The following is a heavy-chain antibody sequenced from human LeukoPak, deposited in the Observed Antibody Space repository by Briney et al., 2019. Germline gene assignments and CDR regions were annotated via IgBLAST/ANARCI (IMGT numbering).Heavy chain of an antibody. Sequence: PSETLSLTCTVSGGSISSSSYYWGWIRQPPGKGLEWIGSIYYSGSTYYNPSLKSRVTISVDTSKNQFSLKLSSVTAAGTAVYYCARVTGFSDYWGQGTLVTVSS. J-gene: IGHJ4*02. CDR3: ARVTGFSDY. V-gene: IGHV4-39*07. CDR1: GGSISSSSYY. D-gene: IGHD1-20*01. CDR2: IYYSGST.